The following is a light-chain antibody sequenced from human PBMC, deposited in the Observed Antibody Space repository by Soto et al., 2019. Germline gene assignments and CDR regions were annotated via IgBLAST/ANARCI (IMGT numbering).Light chain of an antibody. J-gene: IGKJ4*01. V-gene: IGKV1-5*01. CDR1: QSISGW. CDR2: DVS. Sequence: DIQMTQSPSTLSASVGDRVTITCRASQSISGWLAWYQQKPGKAPKLLIYDVSSLESGVPSRFSGSGSGTEFTLAISSLQPDDFATYYCQQTDSFPLSFGGGTKVELK. CDR3: QQTDSFPLS.